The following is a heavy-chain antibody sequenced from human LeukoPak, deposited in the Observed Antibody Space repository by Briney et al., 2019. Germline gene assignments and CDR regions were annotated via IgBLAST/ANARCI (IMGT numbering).Heavy chain of an antibody. V-gene: IGHV3-53*01. J-gene: IGHJ4*02. CDR3: ARGRYYDSSGYSLDY. D-gene: IGHD3-22*01. CDR2: IYSGGST. Sequence: GGSLRLSCAASGFTVSSNYMSWVRQAPGKGLEWVSVIYSGGSTYYADSVKGRFTISRDNSKNTLYLQMNSLRAEDTAVYYCARGRYYDSSGYSLDYWGQGTLVTVSS. CDR1: GFTVSSNY.